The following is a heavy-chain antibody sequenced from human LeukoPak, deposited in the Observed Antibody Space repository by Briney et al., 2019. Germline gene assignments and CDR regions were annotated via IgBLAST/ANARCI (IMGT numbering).Heavy chain of an antibody. V-gene: IGHV1-2*02. CDR3: ARGRLLWFGELLYCDY. J-gene: IGHJ4*02. CDR1: GYTLTGYN. Sequence: GASVKVSCKASGYTLTGYNMHWVRQAPEQGLDWMGWINPNSGGTNYAQKFQGRVTMTRDTSISTAYMELSRLRSDDTAVYYCARGRLLWFGELLYCDYWGQGTLVTVSS. CDR2: INPNSGGT. D-gene: IGHD3-10*01.